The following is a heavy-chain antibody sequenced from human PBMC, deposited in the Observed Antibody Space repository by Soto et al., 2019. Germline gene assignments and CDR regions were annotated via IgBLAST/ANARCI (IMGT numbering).Heavy chain of an antibody. V-gene: IGHV2-5*01. Sequence: QMTLKESGPTLVKPTQTLTLTCSFSGFSLSTSGVGVGWIRQPPGKALEWLALIYWSGDEHYRPSLKSRLTITKATSKNQVVLIMTNMEPVDTATYYCARGLASLPVFAFDIWGQGTTVTVSS. J-gene: IGHJ3*02. D-gene: IGHD3-3*02. CDR1: GFSLSTSGVG. CDR3: ARGLASLPVFAFDI. CDR2: IYWSGDE.